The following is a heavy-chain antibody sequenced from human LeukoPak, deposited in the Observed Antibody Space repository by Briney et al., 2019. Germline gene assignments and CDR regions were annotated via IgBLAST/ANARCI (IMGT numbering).Heavy chain of an antibody. CDR1: GGSISSGSYY. CDR2: IYTSGST. V-gene: IGHV4-61*02. CDR3: ASDARYSSSWDYFDY. D-gene: IGHD6-13*01. J-gene: IGHJ4*02. Sequence: SETLSLTCTVSGGSISSGSYYWSWIRQPAGKGLEWIGRIYTSGSTNYNPSLKSRVTISVDTSKNQFSLKLSSVTAADTAVYYCASDARYSSSWDYFDYWGQGTLVTVSS.